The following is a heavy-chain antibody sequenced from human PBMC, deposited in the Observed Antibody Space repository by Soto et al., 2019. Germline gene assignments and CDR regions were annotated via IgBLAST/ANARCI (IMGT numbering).Heavy chain of an antibody. CDR2: ISSSSSYI. J-gene: IGHJ3*02. V-gene: IGHV3-21*01. Sequence: GGSLRLSCAASGFTFSSYSMNWVRQAPGKGLEWVSSISSSSSYIYYAASVKGRFTISRDNAKNSLYLQMNSLRAEDTAVYYCASLSLGPREPTPDAFDIWGQGTMVTVSS. CDR3: ASLSLGPREPTPDAFDI. CDR1: GFTFSSYS.